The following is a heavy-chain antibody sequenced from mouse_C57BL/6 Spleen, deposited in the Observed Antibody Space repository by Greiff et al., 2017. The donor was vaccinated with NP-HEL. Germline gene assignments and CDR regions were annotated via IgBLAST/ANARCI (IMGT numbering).Heavy chain of an antibody. CDR1: GYTFTSYW. V-gene: IGHV1-52*01. D-gene: IGHD1-1*01. J-gene: IGHJ4*01. Sequence: QLQQPGAELVRPGSSVKLSCKASGYTFTSYWMHWVKQRPIQGLEWIGNIDPSDSETHYNQKFKDKATLTVDKSSSTAYMQLSSLTSEDSAVYYCARWGVVEYYYAMDYWGQGTSVTVSS. CDR3: ARWGVVEYYYAMDY. CDR2: IDPSDSET.